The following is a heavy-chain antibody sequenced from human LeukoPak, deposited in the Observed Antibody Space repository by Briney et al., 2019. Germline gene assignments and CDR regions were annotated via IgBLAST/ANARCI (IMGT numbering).Heavy chain of an antibody. CDR2: ISGSGGST. V-gene: IGHV3-23*01. CDR3: AKDGWRSSWFDY. Sequence: PGGSLRLSCAASGFTFGSYAMSWVRQAPGKGLEWVSAISGSGGSTYYADSVKGRFTISRDNSKNTLYLQMNSLRAEDTAVYYCAKDGWRSSWFDYWGQGTLVTVSS. CDR1: GFTFGSYA. J-gene: IGHJ4*02. D-gene: IGHD6-19*01.